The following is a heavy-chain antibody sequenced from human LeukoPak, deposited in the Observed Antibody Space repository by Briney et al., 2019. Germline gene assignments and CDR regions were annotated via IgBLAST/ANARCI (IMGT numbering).Heavy chain of an antibody. CDR1: GYNLTELS. CDR3: ATPPYDNDAFDI. Sequence: EASVKVSCKVSGYNLTELSMHWVRQAPGEGLEWMGGFDPEDGETIYAQKFQGRVTMTEDTSTDTAYMELSSLRSEDTAVYYCATPPYDNDAFDIWGQGTMVTVSS. CDR2: FDPEDGET. V-gene: IGHV1-24*01. D-gene: IGHD3-22*01. J-gene: IGHJ3*02.